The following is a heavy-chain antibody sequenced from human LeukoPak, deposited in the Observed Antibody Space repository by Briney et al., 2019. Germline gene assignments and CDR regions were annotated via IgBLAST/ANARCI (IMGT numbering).Heavy chain of an antibody. CDR2: ISAYNGNT. D-gene: IGHD3-22*01. V-gene: IGHV1-18*01. CDR1: GYTFTSYG. J-gene: IGHJ4*02. CDR3: ARTYYYDSSGEIDY. Sequence: ASVKVSCKASGYTFTSYGISWVRQAPGQGLVWMGWISAYNGNTNYAQKLQGRVTMTTDTSTSTAYMELRSLRSDDTAVYYCARTYYYDSSGEIDYWGQGTLVTVSS.